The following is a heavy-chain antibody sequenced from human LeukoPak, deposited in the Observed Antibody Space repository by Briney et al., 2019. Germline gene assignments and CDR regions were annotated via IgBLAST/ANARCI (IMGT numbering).Heavy chain of an antibody. V-gene: IGHV1-8*01. CDR2: MNPNSGNT. D-gene: IGHD2-2*01. J-gene: IGHJ6*03. CDR1: GYTFTSYD. Sequence: ASVKVSCKASGYTFTSYDINWVRQATGQGLEWMGWMNPNSGNTGYAQKFQGRVTMTRNTSISTAYMELSSLRSEDTAVYYCARGSLYCSSTSCRYYYYYYYMDIWGKGTTATVSS. CDR3: ARGSLYCSSTSCRYYYYYYYMDI.